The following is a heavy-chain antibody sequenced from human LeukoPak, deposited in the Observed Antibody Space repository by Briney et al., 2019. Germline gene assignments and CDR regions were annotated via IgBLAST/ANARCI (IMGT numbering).Heavy chain of an antibody. CDR1: GYTFTSYY. CDR3: ARGYGSGPSGYYYYYYMDV. Sequence: GASVKVSCKASGYTFTSYYMHWVRQAPGQGLEWMGIINPSGGSASYAQKFQGRVTMTRDMSTSTVYMELSSLRSEDTAVYYCARGYGSGPSGYYYYYYMDVWGKGTTVIVSS. CDR2: INPSGGSA. V-gene: IGHV1-46*01. J-gene: IGHJ6*03. D-gene: IGHD3-10*01.